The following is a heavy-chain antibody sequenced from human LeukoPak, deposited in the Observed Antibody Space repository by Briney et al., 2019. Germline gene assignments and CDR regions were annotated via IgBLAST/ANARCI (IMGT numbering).Heavy chain of an antibody. CDR1: GGSISSGNYY. Sequence: SETLSLTCTVSGGSISSGNYYWSWIRQPAGKGLEWIGRIYTSGSTNYNPSLKSRVTISVDTSKNQFSLKLSSVTAADTAVYYCARVKYNWNHAYYYYYMDVWGKGTTVTVSS. D-gene: IGHD1-20*01. V-gene: IGHV4-61*02. J-gene: IGHJ6*03. CDR2: IYTSGST. CDR3: ARVKYNWNHAYYYYYMDV.